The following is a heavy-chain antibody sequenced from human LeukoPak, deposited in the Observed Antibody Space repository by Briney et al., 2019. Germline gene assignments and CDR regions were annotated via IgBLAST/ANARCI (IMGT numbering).Heavy chain of an antibody. J-gene: IGHJ1*01. V-gene: IGHV4-39*01. D-gene: IGHD6-19*01. Sequence: SETLSLTCTVSGGSISSSSYYWGWIRQPPGKELEWIGSIYYTGSTYYNSSLKSRVNISVDTSKNQFSLKLRSVTAADTAVYYCARRIAVAGTGYFQHWGQGTLVTVSS. CDR3: ARRIAVAGTGYFQH. CDR1: GGSISSSSYY. CDR2: IYYTGST.